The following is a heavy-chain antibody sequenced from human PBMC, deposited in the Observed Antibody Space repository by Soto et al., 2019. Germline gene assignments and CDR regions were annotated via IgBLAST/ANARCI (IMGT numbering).Heavy chain of an antibody. CDR2: ISASGGST. Sequence: EVQLLDSGGGLVQPGGSLRLSCTASGFTFSSQAMSWVRQAPGKGLEWVSGISASGGSTYYADLVRGRFTISRDNSKNTLYLQMNSLRADDTAVYYCAKGPGPGQWLATGSYYFDYWGQGTLVIVSS. CDR3: AKGPGPGQWLATGSYYFDY. D-gene: IGHD6-19*01. V-gene: IGHV3-23*01. J-gene: IGHJ4*02. CDR1: GFTFSSQA.